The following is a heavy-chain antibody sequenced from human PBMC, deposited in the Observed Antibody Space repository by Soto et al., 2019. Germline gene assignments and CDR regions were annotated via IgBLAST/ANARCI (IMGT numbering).Heavy chain of an antibody. D-gene: IGHD6-13*01. CDR3: ARQIGGGTWSLDH. CDR1: GASISSPDFW. J-gene: IGHJ4*02. CDR2: IFYLGST. V-gene: IGHV4-39*01. Sequence: SETLSLTCTVSGASISSPDFWWGWIRQPPGKGLEFLGTIFYLGSTYYSPSLKSRLTMSVDTSNNNFSLELTSVTAADTAVYYWARQIGGGTWSLDHWGQGSLVTVSS.